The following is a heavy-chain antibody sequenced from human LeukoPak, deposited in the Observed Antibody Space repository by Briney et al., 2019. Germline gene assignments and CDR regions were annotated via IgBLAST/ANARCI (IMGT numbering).Heavy chain of an antibody. D-gene: IGHD3-10*01. V-gene: IGHV3-30*18. CDR2: ISYDGRNK. Sequence: HPGGSLGLSCAASGFTFSTYGMHWVRQAPGKGLEWVAVISYDGRNKNYPDSVKGRFTFSKDNSKNTLYLQMNSLRAEDTAVYYCAKDGDYYGSGTKGYYFDYWGQGILVTVSS. J-gene: IGHJ4*02. CDR3: AKDGDYYGSGTKGYYFDY. CDR1: GFTFSTYG.